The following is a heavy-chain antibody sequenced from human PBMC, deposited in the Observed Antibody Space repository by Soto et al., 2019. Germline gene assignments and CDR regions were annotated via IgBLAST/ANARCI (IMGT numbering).Heavy chain of an antibody. D-gene: IGHD6-6*01. J-gene: IGHJ6*02. CDR2: TYYRSKWYN. CDR1: GDSVSSNSAA. V-gene: IGHV6-1*01. CDR3: ARGTLYSSSSGYYYYGMGV. Sequence: PSQTLSLTCVISGDSVSSNSAAWNWIRQSPSRGLEWLGRTYYRSKWYNDYAVSVKSRITINPDTSKNQFSLQLNSVTPEDTAVYYCARGTLYSSSSGYYYYGMGVWGQGTTVTVSS.